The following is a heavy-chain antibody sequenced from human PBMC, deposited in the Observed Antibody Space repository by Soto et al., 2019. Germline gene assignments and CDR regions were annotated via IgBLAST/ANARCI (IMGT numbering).Heavy chain of an antibody. V-gene: IGHV3-30*18. J-gene: IGHJ6*02. CDR3: AKERVYDFWSGYYRAGMDV. D-gene: IGHD3-3*01. CDR2: ISYDGSNK. Sequence: QVQLVESGGGVVQPGRSLRLSCAASGFTFSSYGMHWVRQAPGKGLEWVAVISYDGSNKYYADSVKGRFTISRDNSKNTRYRQMNSLRAEDTAVYYCAKERVYDFWSGYYRAGMDVWGQGTTVTVSS. CDR1: GFTFSSYG.